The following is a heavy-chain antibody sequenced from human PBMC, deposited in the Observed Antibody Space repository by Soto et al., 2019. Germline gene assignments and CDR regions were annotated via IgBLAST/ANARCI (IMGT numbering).Heavy chain of an antibody. Sequence: QVQLLESGGGVVQPGRSLRLSCAGSGFTFSKFGMHWVRQAPGKGLEWVAFIGYAGSNDYYRDSVKGRFTISRDNSKNTLYLQMNSLRVEDTAVYYCATSRIQLWLTFYHHYYGLDVWGQGTTVNVSS. CDR2: IGYAGSND. CDR3: ATSRIQLWLTFYHHYYGLDV. J-gene: IGHJ6*01. D-gene: IGHD5-18*01. CDR1: GFTFSKFG. V-gene: IGHV3-30*03.